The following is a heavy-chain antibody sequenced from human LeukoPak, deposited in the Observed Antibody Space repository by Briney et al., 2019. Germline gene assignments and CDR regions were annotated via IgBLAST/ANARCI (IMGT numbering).Heavy chain of an antibody. CDR2: IYTSGST. J-gene: IGHJ3*02. V-gene: IGHV4-4*07. CDR3: AREPDPVGASSDDAFGI. D-gene: IGHD1-26*01. Sequence: SETLSLTCTVSGGSISSYYWSWTRQPAGKGLEWIGRIYTSGSTNYNPSLKGRVTMSVDTSKNQFSLELSSVTAADTAVYYCAREPDPVGASSDDAFGIWGQGTMVTVSS. CDR1: GGSISSYY.